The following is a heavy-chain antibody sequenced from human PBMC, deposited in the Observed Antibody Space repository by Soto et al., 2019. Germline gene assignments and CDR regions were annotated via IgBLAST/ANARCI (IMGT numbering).Heavy chain of an antibody. D-gene: IGHD3-10*02. V-gene: IGHV1-18*01. CDR2: ISNYNGDT. Sequence: QVQLVQSGAEVKKPGASVKVSCKASGYTFTSYGISWVRQAPGQGLEWMGWISNYNGDTNYAQKLQGRVTMPTDTSPSTHYMELRSLKSDDTAVYYCTGGGQLFAGNHFDYWGQGTLVTVSS. J-gene: IGHJ4*02. CDR3: TGGGQLFAGNHFDY. CDR1: GYTFTSYG.